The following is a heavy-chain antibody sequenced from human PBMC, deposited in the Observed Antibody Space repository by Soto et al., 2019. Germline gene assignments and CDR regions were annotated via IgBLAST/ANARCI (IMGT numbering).Heavy chain of an antibody. D-gene: IGHD2-21*02. J-gene: IGHJ6*02. V-gene: IGHV4-34*01. Sequence: SETLSLTCAVYGGSFSGYYWSWIRQPPGKGLEWIGEINHSGSTNYNPSLKSRVTISVDTSKNKFSLKLSAVTAADTPVYYCARFKNRGGDYSTYYFFGMDVWGQGTTVTVSS. CDR3: ARFKNRGGDYSTYYFFGMDV. CDR2: INHSGST. CDR1: GGSFSGYY.